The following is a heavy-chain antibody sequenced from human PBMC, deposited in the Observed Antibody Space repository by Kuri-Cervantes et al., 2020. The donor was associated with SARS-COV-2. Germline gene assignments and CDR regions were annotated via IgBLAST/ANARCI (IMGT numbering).Heavy chain of an antibody. CDR2: INHSGST. V-gene: IGHV4-34*01. CDR1: GGSFSGYY. J-gene: IGHJ4*02. D-gene: IGHD3-10*01. CDR3: ARVGDYYGSGSVDY. Sequence: SETLSLTGAVYGGSFSGYYWSWIRQPPGKGLEWIGEINHSGSTNYNPSLKSRVTISVDTSKNQFSLKLSSVTAADTAVYYCARVGDYYGSGSVDYWGQGTLVTVSS.